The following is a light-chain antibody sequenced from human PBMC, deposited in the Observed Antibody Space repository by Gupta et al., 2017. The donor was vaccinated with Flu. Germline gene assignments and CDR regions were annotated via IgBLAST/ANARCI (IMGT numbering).Light chain of an antibody. V-gene: IGLV2-14*01. CDR2: EVS. J-gene: IGLJ3*02. CDR3: SSYTSSSTLSV. Sequence: QSALTQPASVSGSPGQATTISCTGTSSDVGGYNYVSWYQQHPGKAPKLMIYEVSNRPSGVSNRFSGSKSGNTASLTISGLQAEDAADYYCSSYTSSSTLSVFGGGTKLTVL. CDR1: SSDVGGYNY.